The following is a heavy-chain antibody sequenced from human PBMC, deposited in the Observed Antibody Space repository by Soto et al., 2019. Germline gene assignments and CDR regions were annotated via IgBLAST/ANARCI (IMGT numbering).Heavy chain of an antibody. Sequence: ASVKVSCKASGYTFTSYDINWVRQATGQGLEWMGWMNPNSGNTGYAQKFQGRVTMTRNTSISTAYMELSSLRSEDTAVYYCARVPGRRGYSYVPPWFDPWGQGTLVTVSS. V-gene: IGHV1-8*01. D-gene: IGHD5-18*01. CDR3: ARVPGRRGYSYVPPWFDP. CDR1: GYTFTSYD. J-gene: IGHJ5*02. CDR2: MNPNSGNT.